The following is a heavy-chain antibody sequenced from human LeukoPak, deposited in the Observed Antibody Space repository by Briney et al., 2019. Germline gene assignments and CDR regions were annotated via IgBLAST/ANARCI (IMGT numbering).Heavy chain of an antibody. J-gene: IGHJ5*02. CDR3: ARRIVVPAARMLSWFDP. D-gene: IGHD2-2*01. CDR1: GFTFSDYY. CDR2: ISSSGSTI. Sequence: GGSLRLSCAASGFTFSDYYMSWVRQAPGKGLEWVSYISSSGSTIYYADSVKGRFTISRDNAKNSLYLQMNSLRAEDTAVYYCARRIVVPAARMLSWFDPWGQGTLVTVSP. V-gene: IGHV3-11*04.